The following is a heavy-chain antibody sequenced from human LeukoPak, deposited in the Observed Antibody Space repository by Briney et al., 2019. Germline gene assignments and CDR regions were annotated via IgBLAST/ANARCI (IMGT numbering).Heavy chain of an antibody. V-gene: IGHV3-30*19. D-gene: IGHD4-17*01. CDR3: ARSGDFYYYHYTMDV. J-gene: IGHJ6*04. CDR2: ISYDGSNK. Sequence: GGSLRLSCAASGFTFSSYDMHWVRQAPGKGLEWVAFISYDGSNKYYTDSVKGRFTISRDNSKNTLYPQMDSLRAEDTTVYYCARSGDFYYYHYTMDVWGEGTTVTVSS. CDR1: GFTFSSYD.